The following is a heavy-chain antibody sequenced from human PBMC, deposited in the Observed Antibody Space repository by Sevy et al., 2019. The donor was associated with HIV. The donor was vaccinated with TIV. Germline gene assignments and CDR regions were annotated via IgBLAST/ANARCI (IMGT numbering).Heavy chain of an antibody. V-gene: IGHV3-7*01. CDR3: ARGGPLVDGTLIPWGMDV. J-gene: IGHJ6*02. CDR1: GFTFSNYW. CDR2: IKHDGSDT. D-gene: IGHD1-7*01. Sequence: GGYLRLSCAASGFTFSNYWMNWVRHTPGKGLEWVANIKHDGSDTYYADSVKGRFTLSRDDIKNSLSLQMNSLRVEDTAVDYCARGGPLVDGTLIPWGMDVWGQGTTVTVSS.